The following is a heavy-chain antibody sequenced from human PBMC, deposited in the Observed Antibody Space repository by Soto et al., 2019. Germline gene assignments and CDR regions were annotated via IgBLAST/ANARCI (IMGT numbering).Heavy chain of an antibody. J-gene: IGHJ6*02. Sequence: GASVKVSCKASGYIFTSYGISWVRQAPGQGLEWMGWISAYNGNTNYAQKLQGRVTMTTDTSTSTVYMELRSLRSDDTAVYYCARDGRQPLDPPYYYYYGMDVWGQGTTVTGSS. D-gene: IGHD6-13*01. CDR3: ARDGRQPLDPPYYYYYGMDV. V-gene: IGHV1-18*01. CDR2: ISAYNGNT. CDR1: GYIFTSYG.